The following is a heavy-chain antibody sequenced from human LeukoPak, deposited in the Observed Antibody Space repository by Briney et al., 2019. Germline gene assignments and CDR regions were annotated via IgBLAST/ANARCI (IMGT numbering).Heavy chain of an antibody. CDR3: AREGLAYCGGDCYSLN. J-gene: IGHJ4*02. Sequence: ASVKVSCKASGGTFSSYAISWVRQAPGQGLEWMGGIIPNFGTANYAQKFQGRVTITTDESTSTAYMELSSLRSEDTAVYYCAREGLAYCGGDCYSLNRGQGTLVTVSS. D-gene: IGHD2-21*02. V-gene: IGHV1-69*05. CDR1: GGTFSSYA. CDR2: IIPNFGTA.